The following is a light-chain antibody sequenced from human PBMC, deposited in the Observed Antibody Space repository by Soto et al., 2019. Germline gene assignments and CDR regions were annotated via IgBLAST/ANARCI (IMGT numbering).Light chain of an antibody. CDR3: QQYNNWPPWT. CDR1: RSVSSN. Sequence: EIVMTQSPATLSVSPGERASVSCRASRSVSSNLAWYQQKPGQAPRLLIYGASTRATSIPARFSGSGSGTEFTLTISSLQSEDFAVYYCQQYNNWPPWTFGQGTKVDIK. J-gene: IGKJ1*01. V-gene: IGKV3-15*01. CDR2: GAS.